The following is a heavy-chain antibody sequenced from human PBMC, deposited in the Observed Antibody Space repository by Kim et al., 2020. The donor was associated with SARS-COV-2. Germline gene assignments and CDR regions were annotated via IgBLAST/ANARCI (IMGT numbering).Heavy chain of an antibody. CDR2: ISGYSGNK. Sequence: ASVKVSCKASGYTFTGFGISWVRQAPGQGLEWMGWISGYSGNKHYAQKYQGRVTMTTDTSTSTAYMELRSLRSDDTAIYYCARGPPAHFGCNGGTCYTYWGQGTLVTVSS. CDR3: ARGPPAHFGCNGGTCYTY. V-gene: IGHV1-18*01. D-gene: IGHD2-15*01. CDR1: GYTFTGFG. J-gene: IGHJ4*02.